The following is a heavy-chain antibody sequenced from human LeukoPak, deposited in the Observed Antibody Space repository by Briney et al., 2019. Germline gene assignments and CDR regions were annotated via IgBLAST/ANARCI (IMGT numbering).Heavy chain of an antibody. D-gene: IGHD5-18*01. Sequence: ASVKVSCKASGYTLTGYYMHWVRQAPGQGLEWMGWINPNSGGTNYAQKFQGRVTMTRDTSISTAYMELSRLRSDDTAVYYCARQMGSGYSYGIDYWGQGTLVTVSS. CDR2: INPNSGGT. CDR1: GYTLTGYY. J-gene: IGHJ4*02. CDR3: ARQMGSGYSYGIDY. V-gene: IGHV1-2*02.